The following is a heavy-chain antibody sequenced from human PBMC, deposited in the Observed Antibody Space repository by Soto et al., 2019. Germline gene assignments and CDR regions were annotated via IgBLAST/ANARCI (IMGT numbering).Heavy chain of an antibody. CDR2: IIPILGIA. V-gene: IGHV1-69*02. D-gene: IGHD3-10*01. Sequence: QVQLVQSGAEVKKPGSSVKVSCKASGGTFSSYTISWVRQAPGQGLEWMGRIIPILGIANYAQKFQGRVTIIEDKSTGTAYMELSSLRSEDTAVYCCAKGPGELYGMDVWGQGTTVTVSS. CDR1: GGTFSSYT. J-gene: IGHJ6*02. CDR3: AKGPGELYGMDV.